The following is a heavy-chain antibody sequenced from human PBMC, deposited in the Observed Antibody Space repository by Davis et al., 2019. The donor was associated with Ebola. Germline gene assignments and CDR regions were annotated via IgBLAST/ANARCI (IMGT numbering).Heavy chain of an antibody. D-gene: IGHD3-9*01. CDR3: ARDKKNYDILTGYSDAFDI. J-gene: IGHJ3*02. V-gene: IGHV1-69*13. CDR1: GGTFSSYA. Sequence: SVKVSCKASGGTFSSYAISWVRQAPGQGLEWMGGIIPIFGTANYAQKFQGRVTITADESTSTAYMELSSLRSEDTAVYYCARDKKNYDILTGYSDAFDIWGQGTMVTVSS. CDR2: IIPIFGTA.